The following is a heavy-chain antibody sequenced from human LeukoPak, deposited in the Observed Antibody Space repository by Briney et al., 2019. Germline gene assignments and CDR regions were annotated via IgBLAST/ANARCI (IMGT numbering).Heavy chain of an antibody. CDR2: IYYSGST. CDR3: ASQLSSGWYFKYYYYYMDV. J-gene: IGHJ6*03. Sequence: SETLSLTCTVSGGSINSSSYYWGWIRQPPGKGLEWIGSIYYSGSTYYNPSLKSRVTISVDTSKNEFSLKLSSVTAADTAVYYCASQLSSGWYFKYYYYYMDVWGKGTTVTISS. D-gene: IGHD6-19*01. CDR1: GGSINSSSYY. V-gene: IGHV4-39*01.